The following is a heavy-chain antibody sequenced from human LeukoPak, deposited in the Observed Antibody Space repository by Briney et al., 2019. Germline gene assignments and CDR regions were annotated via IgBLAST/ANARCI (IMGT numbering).Heavy chain of an antibody. V-gene: IGHV3-48*03. CDR3: ARKNYDNSGYFHH. D-gene: IGHD3-22*01. CDR2: ISSSGNTI. J-gene: IGHJ1*01. Sequence: PGGSLTLSCAASGFTFSSYEMNWVRQAPGQGLEWVAYISSSGNTIYYADSVKGRFTISRDNAKNSLYLQINSLSAEDTAVYYCARKNYDNSGYFHHWGQGTLVTVSS. CDR1: GFTFSSYE.